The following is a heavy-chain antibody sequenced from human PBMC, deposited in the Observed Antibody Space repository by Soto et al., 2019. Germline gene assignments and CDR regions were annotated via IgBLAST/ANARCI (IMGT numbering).Heavy chain of an antibody. CDR1: GFFFTDYF. D-gene: IGHD1-26*01. CDR2: ISPSGDVT. Sequence: QVHLAESGGGLVKSGGSLTLSCSTSGFFFTDYFMSWIRQAPGKGLEWVSYISPSGDVTHYADSVKGRFTISRDNTKNSLFLQMSSLSDDDTAVYYCARQLERRVGAASHWGQGTRVSVSS. J-gene: IGHJ4*02. CDR3: ARQLERRVGAASH. V-gene: IGHV3-11*01.